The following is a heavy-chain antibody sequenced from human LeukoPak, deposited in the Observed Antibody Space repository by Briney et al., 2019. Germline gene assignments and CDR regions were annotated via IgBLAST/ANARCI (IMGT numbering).Heavy chain of an antibody. J-gene: IGHJ4*02. D-gene: IGHD3-22*01. Sequence: PGRSLRLSCAASGFTFDDYAMHWVRQAPGKGLEWVSSINWNSGNIGYADSVKSRFTISRDNAKNSLYLQMNSLRAEDTAFYYCAKGYDYDTSGCPDYWGQGTLVTVSS. V-gene: IGHV3-9*01. CDR1: GFTFDDYA. CDR3: AKGYDYDTSGCPDY. CDR2: INWNSGNI.